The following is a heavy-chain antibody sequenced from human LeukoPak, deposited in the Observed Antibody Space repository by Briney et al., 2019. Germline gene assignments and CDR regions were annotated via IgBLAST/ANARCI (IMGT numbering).Heavy chain of an antibody. CDR2: ITSGGTYT. Sequence: PGGSLRLSCAASGFIFSTYNMNWVRQAPGKRLKWVSSITSGGTYTYYADSVKGRFTTSRDNAKNSLSLQLSSLRAEDTAVYYCARGHYDILTASYKWTPDYWGQGILVTVSS. V-gene: IGHV3-21*06. CDR3: ARGHYDILTASYKWTPDY. J-gene: IGHJ4*02. D-gene: IGHD3-9*01. CDR1: GFIFSTYN.